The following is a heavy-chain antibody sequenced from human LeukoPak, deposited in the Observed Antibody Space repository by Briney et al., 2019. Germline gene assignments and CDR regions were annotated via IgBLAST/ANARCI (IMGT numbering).Heavy chain of an antibody. CDR1: GYTFTSYY. V-gene: IGHV1-46*01. Sequence: ASVKVSCKASGYTFTSYYMHWVRQAPGQGLEWRGIINPSGGSTSYAQKFQGRVTMTRDTSTSTVYMELSSLRSEDTAVYYCARRGAMAPRLEGLDYWGQGTLVTVSS. CDR3: ARRGAMAPRLEGLDY. D-gene: IGHD5-12*01. CDR2: INPSGGST. J-gene: IGHJ4*02.